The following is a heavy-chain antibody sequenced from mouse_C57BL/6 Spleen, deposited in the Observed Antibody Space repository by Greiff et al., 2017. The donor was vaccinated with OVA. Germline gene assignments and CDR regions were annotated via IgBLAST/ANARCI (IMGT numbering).Heavy chain of an antibody. D-gene: IGHD1-1*01. Sequence: QVQLQQPGAELVKPGASVKLSCKASGYPFTSSWMHWVKQRPGRGLEWIGRIDPNRGGTKYNEKFKSKATLTVDKPSSTAYMQLSSLTSEDSAVYYCASPITTVVNWYFDVWGTGTTVTVSS. CDR2: IDPNRGGT. V-gene: IGHV1-72*01. CDR3: ASPITTVVNWYFDV. J-gene: IGHJ1*03. CDR1: GYPFTSSW.